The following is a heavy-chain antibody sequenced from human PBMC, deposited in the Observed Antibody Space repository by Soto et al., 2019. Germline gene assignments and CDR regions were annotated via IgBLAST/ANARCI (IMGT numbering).Heavy chain of an antibody. Sequence: SVKVSCKASGCTLSSYAISWVRQAPGQGLEWMGGIIPIFGTANYAQKFQGRVTITADESTSTAYMELSSLRSEDTAVYYCARGIVVVVDDTYGMDVWGQGTTVTVSS. CDR3: ARGIVVVVDDTYGMDV. D-gene: IGHD2-15*01. V-gene: IGHV1-69*13. CDR1: GCTLSSYA. J-gene: IGHJ6*02. CDR2: IIPIFGTA.